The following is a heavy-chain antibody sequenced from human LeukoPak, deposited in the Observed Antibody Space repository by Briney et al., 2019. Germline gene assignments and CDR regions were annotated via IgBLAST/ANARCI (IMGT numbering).Heavy chain of an antibody. CDR1: GFTFSSYA. V-gene: IGHV3-23*01. D-gene: IGHD2-21*02. CDR3: AKDPRRVTYFDY. Sequence: GGSLRLSCAASGFTFSSYAMSWVRQAPGKGLEWVSAISGSSGSTYYADSVKGRFTISRDNSKNTLYLQMNSLRAEDTAVYYCAKDPRRVTYFDYWGQGTLVTVSS. CDR2: ISGSSGST. J-gene: IGHJ4*02.